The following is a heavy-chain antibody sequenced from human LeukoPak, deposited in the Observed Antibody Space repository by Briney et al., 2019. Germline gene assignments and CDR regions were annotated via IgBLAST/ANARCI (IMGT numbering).Heavy chain of an antibody. J-gene: IGHJ4*02. V-gene: IGHV1-69*04. D-gene: IGHD6-13*01. CDR3: ASFVWSSRWYSGFDY. Sequence: ASVKVSCKASGGTFSSYAISWVRQAPGQGLEWMGRIIPILGIANYAQKFQGRVTITADKSTSTVYMELSSLRSEDTAVYYCASFVWSSRWYSGFDYWGQGTLVTVSS. CDR1: GGTFSSYA. CDR2: IIPILGIA.